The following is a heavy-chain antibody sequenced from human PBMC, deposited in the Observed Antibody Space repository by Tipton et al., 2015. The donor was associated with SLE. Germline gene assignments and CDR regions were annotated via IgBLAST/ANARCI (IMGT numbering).Heavy chain of an antibody. CDR2: IDPDNGGT. CDR1: GYTFTAYY. V-gene: IGHV1-2*06. D-gene: IGHD6-19*01. Sequence: QLVQSGAEVKKPGASVKVSCKASGYTFTAYYVHWMRQAPGQGLEWMGRIDPDNGGTSYAQKFQGRVTMTRDTSITAAYMELSGLQSDDTAVYFCVSSVLHSGWSYWGHGTLVTVSS. J-gene: IGHJ4*01. CDR3: VSSVLHSGWSY.